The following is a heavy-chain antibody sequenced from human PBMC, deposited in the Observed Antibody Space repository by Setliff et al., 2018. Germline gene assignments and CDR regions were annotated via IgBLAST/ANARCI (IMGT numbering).Heavy chain of an antibody. CDR1: GYSFTSYW. D-gene: IGHD2-2*01. Sequence: GESLKISCKGSGYSFTSYWIGWVRQMPGKGLEWMGIIYPGDSDTRYSPSFQGQVTISADKSISTAYLQWSSLKASDTAMYYCARALYPSSFIGHNWFDPWGQGTLVTSPQ. V-gene: IGHV5-51*01. CDR3: ARALYPSSFIGHNWFDP. J-gene: IGHJ5*02. CDR2: IYPGDSDT.